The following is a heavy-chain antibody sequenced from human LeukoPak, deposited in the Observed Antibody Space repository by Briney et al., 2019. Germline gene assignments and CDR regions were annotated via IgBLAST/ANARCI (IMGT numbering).Heavy chain of an antibody. CDR2: ISSDGTST. J-gene: IGHJ4*02. CDR3: ARVHYGDYVDY. CDR1: GFTFSSYW. D-gene: IGHD4-17*01. V-gene: IGHV3-74*01. Sequence: GGSLRLSCAPSGFTFSSYWMHWVRQAPGKGLVRVSRISSDGTSTSYADSVKGRFTISKDNAKNTLYLQMNSLRAEDTAVYYCARVHYGDYVDYWGQGTLVTVSS.